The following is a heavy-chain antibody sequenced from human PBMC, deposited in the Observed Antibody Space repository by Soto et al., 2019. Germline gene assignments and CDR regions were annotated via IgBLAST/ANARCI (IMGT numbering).Heavy chain of an antibody. J-gene: IGHJ6*02. CDR3: ARDMPSSVFSRSSIAARPLYLYYYYYGMDV. CDR1: GGTFSSYA. CDR2: IIPIFGTA. D-gene: IGHD6-6*01. V-gene: IGHV1-69*13. Sequence: GASVKVSCKASGGTFSSYAISWVRQAPGQGLEWMGGIIPIFGTANYAQKFQGRVTITADESTSTAYMELSSLRSEDTAVYYCARDMPSSVFSRSSIAARPLYLYYYYYGMDVGGQGTTVTVS.